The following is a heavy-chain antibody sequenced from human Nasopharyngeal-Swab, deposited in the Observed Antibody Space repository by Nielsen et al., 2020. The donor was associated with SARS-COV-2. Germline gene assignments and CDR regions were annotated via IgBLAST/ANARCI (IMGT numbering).Heavy chain of an antibody. J-gene: IGHJ4*02. CDR2: INHSGST. CDR1: GGSFGGYY. CDR3: ARGYNWTRGFVSRGFDY. Sequence: SETLSLTCAVYGGSFGGYYWSWIRQPPGKGLEWIGEINHSGSTNYNPSLKSRVTISVDTSKNQFSLKLSSVTAADTAVYYCARGYNWTRGFVSRGFDYWGQGTLVTVSS. V-gene: IGHV4-34*01. D-gene: IGHD1-20*01.